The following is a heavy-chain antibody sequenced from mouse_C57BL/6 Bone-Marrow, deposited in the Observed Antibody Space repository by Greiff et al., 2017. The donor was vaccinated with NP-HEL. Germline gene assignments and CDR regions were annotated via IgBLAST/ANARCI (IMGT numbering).Heavy chain of an antibody. V-gene: IGHV5-12*01. CDR3: ARHALDYYGSSSAWFAY. D-gene: IGHD1-1*01. Sequence: DVKLVESGGGLVQPGGSLKLSCAASGFTFSDYYMYWVRQTPEKRLEWVAYISNGGGSTYYPDTVKGRFTISRDNAKNTLYLQMSRLKSEDTAMYYCARHALDYYGSSSAWFAYWGQGTLVTVSA. CDR2: ISNGGGST. CDR1: GFTFSDYY. J-gene: IGHJ3*01.